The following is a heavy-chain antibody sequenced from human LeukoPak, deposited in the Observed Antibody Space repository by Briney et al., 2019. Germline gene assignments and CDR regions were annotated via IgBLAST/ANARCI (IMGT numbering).Heavy chain of an antibody. CDR2: ISSSGSTI. CDR3: ARGDCSSTRCYSDAFDI. CDR1: GFTFSDYY. J-gene: IGHJ3*02. Sequence: KPGGSLRLSCAASGFTFSDYYMSWIRQAPVKGLEWVSYISSSGSTIYYADSVKGRFTISRDNAKNSPYLQMNSLRAEDTAVYYCARGDCSSTRCYSDAFDIWGQGTMVTVSS. D-gene: IGHD2-2*01. V-gene: IGHV3-11*01.